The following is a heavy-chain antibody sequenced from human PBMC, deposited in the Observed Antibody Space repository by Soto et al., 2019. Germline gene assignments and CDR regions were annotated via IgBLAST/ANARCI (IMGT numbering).Heavy chain of an antibody. J-gene: IGHJ6*02. CDR1: GGSISSSSYY. CDR2: IYYSGST. Sequence: PSETLSLTCTVSGGSISSSSYYWGWIRQPPGKGLEWIGSIYYSGSTYYNPSLKSRVTISVDTSKNQFSLKLSSVTAADTAVYYCARHPIFGVVFTHYYYGMDVWGQGTTVTVSS. CDR3: ARHPIFGVVFTHYYYGMDV. V-gene: IGHV4-39*01. D-gene: IGHD3-3*01.